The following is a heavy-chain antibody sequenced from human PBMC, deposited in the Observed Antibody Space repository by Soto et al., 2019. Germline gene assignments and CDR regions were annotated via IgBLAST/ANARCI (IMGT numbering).Heavy chain of an antibody. J-gene: IGHJ6*02. D-gene: IGHD4-4*01. CDR3: AREIGLPVTHYYYYYGMDV. CDR2: IYHSGST. V-gene: IGHV4-4*02. CDR1: GGSISSSNW. Sequence: TSETLSLTCAVSGGSISSSNWWSWVRQPPGKGLEWIGEIYHSGSTNYNPSLKSRVTISVDKSKNQFSLKLSSVTAADTAVYYCAREIGLPVTHYYYYYGMDVWGQGTTVTVSS.